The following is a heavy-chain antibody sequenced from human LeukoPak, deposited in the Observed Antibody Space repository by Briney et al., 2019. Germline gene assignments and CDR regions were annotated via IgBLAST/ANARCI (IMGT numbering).Heavy chain of an antibody. CDR2: ISSGGSTI. Sequence: GGSLRLSCAASAFTFSDYYMNWIRQAPGKGLEWVSSISSGGSTIYYADSVKGRFTISRDNAKNSLYLQMNSLRAEDTAVYYCARPRRDGYNSMYYFDYWGQGTLVTVSS. V-gene: IGHV3-11*04. D-gene: IGHD5-24*01. CDR1: AFTFSDYY. CDR3: ARPRRDGYNSMYYFDY. J-gene: IGHJ4*02.